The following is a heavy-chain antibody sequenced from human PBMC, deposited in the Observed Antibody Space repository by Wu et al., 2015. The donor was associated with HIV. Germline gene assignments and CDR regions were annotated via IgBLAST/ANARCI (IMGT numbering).Heavy chain of an antibody. D-gene: IGHD3-10*01. V-gene: IGHV1-69*13. CDR1: GTTFSSHS. Sequence: QVQLVQSGAEVRKPKSSVKVSCKASGTTFSSHSISWIRQAPGQGLEWMGRIISIFNTADYSQRFQGRVTITADESTNTAYMQLSSLRFDDTAIYYCATEGGYYLTTSLDSWGQGTLVTVSS. J-gene: IGHJ4*02. CDR3: ATEGGYYLTTSLDS. CDR2: IISIFNTA.